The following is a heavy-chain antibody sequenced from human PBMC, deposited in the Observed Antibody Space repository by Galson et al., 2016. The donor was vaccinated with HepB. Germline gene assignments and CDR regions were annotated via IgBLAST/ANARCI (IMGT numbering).Heavy chain of an antibody. J-gene: IGHJ3*02. CDR2: FDPEDAET. D-gene: IGHD3-22*01. Sequence: SVKVSCKVSGYTLTELSMHWVRQAPGKGLEWMGGFDPEDAETIYAQKFQGRVTMTEDTSTDTAYMELSSLRSEDTAVYYCATVFPSYYDSSGYRDAFDIWGQGTMVTVSS. CDR1: GYTLTELS. CDR3: ATVFPSYYDSSGYRDAFDI. V-gene: IGHV1-24*01.